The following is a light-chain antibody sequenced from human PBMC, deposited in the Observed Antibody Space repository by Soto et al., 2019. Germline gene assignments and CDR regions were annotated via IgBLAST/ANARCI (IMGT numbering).Light chain of an antibody. CDR2: DAS. V-gene: IGKV3D-20*01. Sequence: EIVLTQSPATMSLSPGERATLSVGASESVSYSYVAWYQLKCGLAPRLLIHDASTRASGIPERFSGSKSGTDFTLTIRGLEPEDAEVYYCQQYGSSPITFGQGTRLEIK. CDR1: ESVSYSY. CDR3: QQYGSSPIT. J-gene: IGKJ5*01.